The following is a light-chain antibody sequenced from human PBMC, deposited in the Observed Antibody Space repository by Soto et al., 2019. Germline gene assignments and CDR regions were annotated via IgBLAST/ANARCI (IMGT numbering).Light chain of an antibody. J-gene: IGKJ1*01. CDR1: RGFSNN. CDR2: DAS. Sequence: EVVMTQSPATLSVSPGETVTLSCGASRGFSNNVAWFQQKPGQAPGLFIYDASTRATGIPARFSGSGSGTEFTLTISSLQSEDFAVYYCQQYDAWWTFGRGTKVEFK. CDR3: QQYDAWWT. V-gene: IGKV3-15*01.